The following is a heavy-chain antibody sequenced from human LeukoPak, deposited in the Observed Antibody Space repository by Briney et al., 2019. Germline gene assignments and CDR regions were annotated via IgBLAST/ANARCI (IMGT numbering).Heavy chain of an antibody. V-gene: IGHV3-53*01. CDR1: GFTFSSYE. D-gene: IGHD5/OR15-5a*01. J-gene: IGHJ4*02. Sequence: GGSLRLSCAASGFTFSSYEMIWVRQAPGKGLEWVSVIYTGDATHYGDSVKGRFTISRDNSKNTLYLQMNSLRAEDTAVYYCASTQTVDYWGQGTLVTVSS. CDR2: IYTGDAT. CDR3: ASTQTVDY.